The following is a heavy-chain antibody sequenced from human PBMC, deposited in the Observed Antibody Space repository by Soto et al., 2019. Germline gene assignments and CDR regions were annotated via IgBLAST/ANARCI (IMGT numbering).Heavy chain of an antibody. D-gene: IGHD6-6*01. V-gene: IGHV1-69*13. Sequence: VASVKVSCKASGGTFSSYAISWVRQAPGQGLEWMGGIIPIFGTANYAQKFQGRVTITADESTSTAYMELSSLRSEDTAMYYCAREASIPGSFDPWGQGTLVTVSS. CDR2: IIPIFGTA. CDR1: GGTFSSYA. CDR3: AREASIPGSFDP. J-gene: IGHJ5*02.